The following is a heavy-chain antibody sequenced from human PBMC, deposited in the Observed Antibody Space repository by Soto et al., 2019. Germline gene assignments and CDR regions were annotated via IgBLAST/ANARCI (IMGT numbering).Heavy chain of an antibody. Sequence: PSETLSLTRSVSRGSITSGGDYWTWLSQHPGKGLEWIGYIFYSRTTSYNPSLKSRVTISGDTSKNQFSLTLRSVTAADTAVYYCTREQSDDNYFDPWGQGTLVTVSS. CDR3: TREQSDDNYFDP. V-gene: IGHV4-31*02. D-gene: IGHD6-19*01. CDR2: IFYSRTT. J-gene: IGHJ5*02. CDR1: RGSITSGGDY.